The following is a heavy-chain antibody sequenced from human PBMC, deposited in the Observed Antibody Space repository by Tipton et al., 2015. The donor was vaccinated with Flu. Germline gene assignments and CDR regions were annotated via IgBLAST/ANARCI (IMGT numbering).Heavy chain of an antibody. D-gene: IGHD3-3*02. V-gene: IGHV3-49*04. CDR1: GFTFGDYA. CDR2: IRREAYGGTP. J-gene: IGHJ4*02. Sequence: SLRLSCTTSGFTFGDYALSWVRQAPGKGLEWVGFIRREAYGGTPEYAASVKGRFTISRADSKSTAYLQMNSLKTEDTAMYYCTRDLGQRGISANYWCQGTLVTVYS. CDR3: TRDLGQRGISANY.